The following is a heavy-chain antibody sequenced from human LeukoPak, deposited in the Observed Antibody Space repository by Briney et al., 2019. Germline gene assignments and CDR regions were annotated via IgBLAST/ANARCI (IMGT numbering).Heavy chain of an antibody. D-gene: IGHD5-24*01. V-gene: IGHV1-46*01. J-gene: IGHJ5*02. CDR1: GYTLTRYW. CDR3: ARDKSVRDAASWFNP. Sequence: ASVKVSCKAFGYTLTRYWMHWVRQAPGQGPEWMGVISPSGGSTIYAQKFKGRVTLTRDMSTSTDYLELSSLRSEDTAVYYCARDKSVRDAASWFNPWGQGTLDTVSS. CDR2: ISPSGGST.